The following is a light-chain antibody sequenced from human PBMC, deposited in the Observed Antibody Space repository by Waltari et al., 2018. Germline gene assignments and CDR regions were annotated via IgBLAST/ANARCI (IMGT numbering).Light chain of an antibody. Sequence: DIVMTQSPDFLAVSLGERATINCKSSQSVLFSSNNKNYLAWYKQKPGDPPKLLIYGSSTRESGVPDRFTGSGSGTDFTLTISSLQAEDVAVYYCQQYYNAPQTFGQGTKVEIK. CDR3: QQYYNAPQT. V-gene: IGKV4-1*01. CDR1: QSVLFSSNNKNY. CDR2: GSS. J-gene: IGKJ1*01.